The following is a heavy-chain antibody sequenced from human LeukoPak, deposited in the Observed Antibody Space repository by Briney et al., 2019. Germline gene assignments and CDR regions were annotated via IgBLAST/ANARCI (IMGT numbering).Heavy chain of an antibody. J-gene: IGHJ4*02. CDR2: INPNSGGT. CDR1: GYAFIGYY. Sequence: GASVKVSCKASGYAFIGYYMHWVRQAPGQGLEWMGWINPNSGGTNYAQKFQGRVTMTRDTSISTAYMELSRLRSDDTAVYYCARAVYCSSTSCHFDYWGQGTLVTVSS. D-gene: IGHD2-2*01. CDR3: ARAVYCSSTSCHFDY. V-gene: IGHV1-2*02.